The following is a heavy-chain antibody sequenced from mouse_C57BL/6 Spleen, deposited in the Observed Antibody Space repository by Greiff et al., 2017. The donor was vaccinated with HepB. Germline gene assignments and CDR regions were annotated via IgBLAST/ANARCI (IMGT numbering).Heavy chain of an antibody. CDR2: IYPGSGST. J-gene: IGHJ2*01. CDR1: GYTFTSYW. V-gene: IGHV1-55*01. D-gene: IGHD1-1*01. Sequence: QVQLKQPGAELVKPGASVKMSCKASGYTFTSYWITWVKQRPGQGLEWIGDIYPGSGSTNYNEKFKSKATLTVDTSSSTAYMQLSSLTSEDSAVYYCARGDFITTVVAYYFDYWGQGTTLTVSS. CDR3: ARGDFITTVVAYYFDY.